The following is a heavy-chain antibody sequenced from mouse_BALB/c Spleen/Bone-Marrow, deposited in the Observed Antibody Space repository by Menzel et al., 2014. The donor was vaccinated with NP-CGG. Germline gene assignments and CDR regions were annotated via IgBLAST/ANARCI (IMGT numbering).Heavy chain of an antibody. V-gene: IGHV1-9*01. CDR1: GYTFSTYW. J-gene: IGHJ3*01. D-gene: IGHD2-4*01. CDR3: ARLITTGGFAY. CDR2: ILPGSGTT. Sequence: VKVVESGAELMKPGASVKISCKATGYTFSTYWIDWVKQRPGHGLEWVGEILPGSGTTNYNEKFKGKATFTADTSSNTAYMQLSSLTSEDSAVYYCARLITTGGFAYWGQGTLVTVSA.